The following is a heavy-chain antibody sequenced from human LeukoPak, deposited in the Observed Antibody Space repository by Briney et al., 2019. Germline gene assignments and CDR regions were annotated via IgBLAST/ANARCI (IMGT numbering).Heavy chain of an antibody. J-gene: IGHJ4*02. CDR2: ISGSGGST. CDR1: GFTFSRYA. D-gene: IGHD3-10*01. CDR3: AKDHYYGSGCDLDY. V-gene: IGHV3-23*01. Sequence: PGGSLRLSCAASGFTFSRYAMSWVRQAPGKGLEWVSAISGSGGSTYYADSVKGRFTISRDNSKNTLYLQMNSLRAEDTAVYYCAKDHYYGSGCDLDYWGQGTLVTVSS.